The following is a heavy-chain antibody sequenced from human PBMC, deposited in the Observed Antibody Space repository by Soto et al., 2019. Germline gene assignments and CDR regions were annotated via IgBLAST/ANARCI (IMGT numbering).Heavy chain of an antibody. V-gene: IGHV1-8*01. CDR1: GYTFTSYD. CDR3: ARGSGYCPTATCYKSSAY. Sequence: ASVKVSCKASGYTFTSYDINWVRQATGQGLEWMGWMNPNSGNTCYAQKFQGRVTMTRNNSISTAYMELSSLRSEDTAVYYCARGSGYCPTATCYKSSAYWGQGTLVTVSS. CDR2: MNPNSGNT. J-gene: IGHJ4*02. D-gene: IGHD2-2*02.